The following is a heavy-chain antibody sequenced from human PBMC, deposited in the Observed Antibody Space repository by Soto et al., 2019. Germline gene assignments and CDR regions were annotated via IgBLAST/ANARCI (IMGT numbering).Heavy chain of an antibody. CDR2: TSGSGGST. V-gene: IGHV3-23*01. CDR3: AKVSRGIGVVPAALN. D-gene: IGHD2-2*01. CDR1: GHTFHNYA. J-gene: IGHJ4*02. Sequence: EVQLLESGGGLEQPGGSLRLSCVGSGHTFHNYAMTWVRQAPGKGLEWVSGTSGSGGSTYYADSVRGRFTISRDDSKNTLYLQMNSLRAEDTAVYYCAKVSRGIGVVPAALNWGQGTRVTVSS.